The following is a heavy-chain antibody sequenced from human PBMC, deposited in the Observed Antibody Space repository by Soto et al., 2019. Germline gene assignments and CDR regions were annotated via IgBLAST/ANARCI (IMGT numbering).Heavy chain of an antibody. CDR2: INPNSGGT. V-gene: IGHV1-2*04. Sequence: ASVKVSCKASGYTFTGYYMHWVRQAPGQGLEWMGWINPNSGGTNYAQKFQGWVTMTRDTSISTAYMELSRLRSDDTAVYYCARGGAYSNHNWFDTCGQGTLVTVSS. CDR1: GYTFTGYY. D-gene: IGHD4-4*01. CDR3: ARGGAYSNHNWFDT. J-gene: IGHJ5*02.